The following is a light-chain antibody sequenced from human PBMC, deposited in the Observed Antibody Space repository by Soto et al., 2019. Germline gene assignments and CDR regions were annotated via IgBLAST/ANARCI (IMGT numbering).Light chain of an antibody. CDR1: QSVSSNY. V-gene: IGKV3-20*01. CDR2: GAS. CDR3: KQYGSSPGFT. Sequence: EIVLTQSPGTLSLSPGERATLSCRASQSVSSNYLAWYQQKPGQAPRLLIYGASSRATGIPDRFSGSGSGTDFTLTISRLEPEDFAVYYCKQYGSSPGFTFGPGTKVDIK. J-gene: IGKJ3*01.